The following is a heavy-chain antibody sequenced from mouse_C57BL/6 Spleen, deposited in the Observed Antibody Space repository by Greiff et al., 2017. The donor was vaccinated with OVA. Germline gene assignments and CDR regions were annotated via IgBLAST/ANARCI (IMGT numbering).Heavy chain of an antibody. CDR2: IWSGGST. D-gene: IGHD1-1*02. J-gene: IGHJ4*01. V-gene: IGHV2-4*01. CDR1: GFSLTSYG. CDR3: AKNGGGYYAMDY. Sequence: QVQLKESGPGLVQPSQSLSITCTVSGFSLTSYGVHWVRQPPGKGLEWLGVIWSGGSTDYNAAFISRLSISKDNSKSQVFFKMNSLQADDTAIYYCAKNGGGYYAMDYWGQGTSVTVSS.